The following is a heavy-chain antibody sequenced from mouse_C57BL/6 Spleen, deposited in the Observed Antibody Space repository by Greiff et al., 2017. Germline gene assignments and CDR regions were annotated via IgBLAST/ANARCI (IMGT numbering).Heavy chain of an antibody. Sequence: EVQLQQSGPVLVKPGASVKMSCKASGYTFTDYYMNWVKQSHGKSLEWIGVINPYNGGTSYNQKFKGKDTLTVDKSSSTAYMELNSLTSEDSAVYYCVGGNYGFYAMDYWGQGTSVTVSS. V-gene: IGHV1-19*01. D-gene: IGHD1-1*02. CDR3: VGGNYGFYAMDY. CDR1: GYTFTDYY. CDR2: INPYNGGT. J-gene: IGHJ4*01.